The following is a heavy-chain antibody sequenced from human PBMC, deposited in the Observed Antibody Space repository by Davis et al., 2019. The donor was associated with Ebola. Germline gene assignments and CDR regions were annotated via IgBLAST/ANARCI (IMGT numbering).Heavy chain of an antibody. Sequence: GGSLRLSCAASGFTFSSYAMHWVRQAPGKGLEWVAVISYDGSNKYYADSVKGRFTISRDNSKNTLYLQMNSLRAEDTAVYYCATGLDYWGQGTLVTVSS. CDR1: GFTFSSYA. D-gene: IGHD3-10*01. J-gene: IGHJ4*02. CDR3: ATGLDY. V-gene: IGHV3-30*04. CDR2: ISYDGSNK.